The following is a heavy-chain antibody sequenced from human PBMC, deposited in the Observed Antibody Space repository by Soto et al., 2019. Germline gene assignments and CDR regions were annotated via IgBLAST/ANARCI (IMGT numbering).Heavy chain of an antibody. CDR3: ARVPGWGNWFDP. J-gene: IGHJ5*02. CDR2: ISHSGST. CDR1: GGSISIVNNY. V-gene: IGHV4-31*03. D-gene: IGHD3-16*01. Sequence: SETLSLTCTVSGGSISIVNNYWTWIRQHPGKGLEWIGFISHSGSTYYNPSLRSRVTISLDTPKNQFSLKLSSVTAADTAVYYCARVPGWGNWFDPWGQGTLVTVSS.